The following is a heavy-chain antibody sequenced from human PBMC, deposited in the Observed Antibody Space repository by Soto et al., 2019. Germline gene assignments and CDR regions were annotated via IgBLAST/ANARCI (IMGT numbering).Heavy chain of an antibody. CDR3: ATRLSAGDF. J-gene: IGHJ4*02. V-gene: IGHV1-69*06. Sequence: QVQLVQSGAEVKTPGSSVRVSCKASGGTFSNYAFSWVRQAPGQGLEYMGGIIPIFNTPSYAQNFQGRVTITADISTDPAYLELSSLRSNDTAVYYCATRLSAGDFWGQGTLIIVSS. CDR1: GGTFSNYA. CDR2: IIPIFNTP. D-gene: IGHD3-22*01.